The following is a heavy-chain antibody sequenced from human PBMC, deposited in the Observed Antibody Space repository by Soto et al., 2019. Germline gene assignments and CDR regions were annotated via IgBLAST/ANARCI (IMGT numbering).Heavy chain of an antibody. V-gene: IGHV4-39*01. CDR3: VSQRTTVPTQAYFDY. CDR1: GGSVTNSSYY. CDR2: VYYRGRS. Sequence: PSETLSLTCTVSGGSVTNSSYYWGWIRQSPGKGLEWIGSVYYRGRSYSKSSVKSRVTISVDTSKNRFSLSLNPVTASDTAVCFCVSQRTTVPTQAYFDYWGPGALVTVSS. J-gene: IGHJ4*02. D-gene: IGHD4-17*01.